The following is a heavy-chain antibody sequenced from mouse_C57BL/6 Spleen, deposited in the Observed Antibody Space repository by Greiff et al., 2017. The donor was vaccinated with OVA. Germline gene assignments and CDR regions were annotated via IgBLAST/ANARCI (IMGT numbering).Heavy chain of an antibody. J-gene: IGHJ3*01. CDR2: IYPGDGDT. D-gene: IGHD2-4*01. CDR3: ARGFYYDYDDWFAY. Sequence: QVQLQQSGPELVKPGASVKISCKASGYAFSSSWMNWVKQRPGKGLEWIGRIYPGDGDTNYNGKFKGKATLTADKSSSTAYMQLSSLTSEDSAVYFCARGFYYDYDDWFAYWGQGTLVTVSA. CDR1: GYAFSSSW. V-gene: IGHV1-82*01.